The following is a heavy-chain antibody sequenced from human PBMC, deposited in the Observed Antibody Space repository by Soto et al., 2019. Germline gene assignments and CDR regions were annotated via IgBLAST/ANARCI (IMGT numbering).Heavy chain of an antibody. D-gene: IGHD3-3*01. J-gene: IGHJ4*02. CDR3: AKVVHYDFWSGFLRYFDN. V-gene: IGHV3-23*01. Sequence: GGSLRLSCADSGFTFTNYAMIWIRQAPGKGLEWVSAISGSGSTYYADSAKGRFGISRDSSKNTLHLQMNSLRAEDTAVYYCAKVVHYDFWSGFLRYFDNWGQGTLVTVSS. CDR1: GFTFTNYA. CDR2: ISGSGST.